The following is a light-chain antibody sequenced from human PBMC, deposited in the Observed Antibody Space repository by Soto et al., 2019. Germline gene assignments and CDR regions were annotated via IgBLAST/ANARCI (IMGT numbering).Light chain of an antibody. CDR3: TSYGGRDNLI. J-gene: IGLJ2*01. CDR2: GVN. Sequence: QSALTQPPSASGSPGQSVTISCTGTSSDIGAYNYVSWFQQHPGEAPKLIISGVNKRPSGVPNRFSGSKSGNTASLTVSGLQAEDEADYYCTSYGGRDNLIFGGGTQLTVL. V-gene: IGLV2-8*01. CDR1: SSDIGAYNY.